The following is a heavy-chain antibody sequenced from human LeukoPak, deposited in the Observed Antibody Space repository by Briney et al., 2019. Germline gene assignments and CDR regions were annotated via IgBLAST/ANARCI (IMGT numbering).Heavy chain of an antibody. V-gene: IGHV3-23*01. J-gene: IGHJ6*03. CDR2: ISGSGGST. Sequence: GGSLRLSCAASGFTFSSYGMSWVRQAPGKGLEWVSAISGSGGSTYYADSVKGRFTISRDNSKNTLYLQMNSLRAEDTAVYYCAKDWVRSSWFRYYYMDVWGKGTTVTVSS. D-gene: IGHD6-13*01. CDR1: GFTFSSYG. CDR3: AKDWVRSSWFRYYYMDV.